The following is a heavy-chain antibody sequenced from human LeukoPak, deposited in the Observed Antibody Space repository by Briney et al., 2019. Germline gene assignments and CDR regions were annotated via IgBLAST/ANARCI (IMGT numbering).Heavy chain of an antibody. J-gene: IGHJ4*02. CDR1: GFTFSSYA. D-gene: IGHD3-22*01. V-gene: IGHV3-23*01. Sequence: GGSLRLSCAASGFTFSSYAMSWVRQAPGKGLEWVSAISGSGGSTYYADSVKGRFTISRDNSKNTLYLQMNSLRAEDTAVYYCAKGGYYYGSSGYYADYWGQGTLVTVSS. CDR3: AKGGYYYGSSGYYADY. CDR2: ISGSGGST.